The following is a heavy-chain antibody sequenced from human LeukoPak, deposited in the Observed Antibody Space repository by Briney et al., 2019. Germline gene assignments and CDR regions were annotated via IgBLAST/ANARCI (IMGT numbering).Heavy chain of an antibody. V-gene: IGHV3-30*18. CDR2: ISYDGSNK. Sequence: GGSLRLSCAASGFTFSSYGMHWVRQAPGKGLEWVAVISYDGSNKYYADSVKGRFTISRDNSKNTLYLQMNSLRAEDTAVYYCAKLLYDGGVVGAFDIWGQGTMVTVSS. J-gene: IGHJ3*02. D-gene: IGHD3-3*01. CDR3: AKLLYDGGVVGAFDI. CDR1: GFTFSSYG.